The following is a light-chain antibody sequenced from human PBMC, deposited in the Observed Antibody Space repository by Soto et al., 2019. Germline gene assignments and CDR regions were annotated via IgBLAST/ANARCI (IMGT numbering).Light chain of an antibody. CDR2: GNS. CDR1: SSNIGAGYD. Sequence: QSVLTQPPSVSGAPGQRVTISCTGSSSNIGAGYDVHWYQQLPGTAPKLLIYGNSNRPSGVPDRFSGSKSGTSASLAITGLQAEDVADYYCQSYDSSLSRSVFGTGTRVTV. J-gene: IGLJ1*01. V-gene: IGLV1-40*01. CDR3: QSYDSSLSRSV.